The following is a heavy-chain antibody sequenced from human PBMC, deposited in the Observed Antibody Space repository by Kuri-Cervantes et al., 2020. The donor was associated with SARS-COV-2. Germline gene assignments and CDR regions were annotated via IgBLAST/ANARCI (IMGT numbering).Heavy chain of an antibody. CDR2: IKQDGSEK. J-gene: IGHJ4*02. V-gene: IGHV3-7*03. CDR3: ASGILYRWEGYFDY. D-gene: IGHD2-15*01. CDR1: GFTFSSYW. Sequence: GESLKISCAASGFTFSSYWMSWVRQAPGKGLEWVANIKQDGSEKYYVDSVKGRFTISRDNSKNTLYLQMNSLRAEDTAVYYCASGILYRWEGYFDYWGQGTLVTVSS.